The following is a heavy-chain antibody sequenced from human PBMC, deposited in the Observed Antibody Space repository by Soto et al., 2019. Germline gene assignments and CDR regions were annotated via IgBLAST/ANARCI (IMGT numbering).Heavy chain of an antibody. J-gene: IGHJ3*01. CDR2: IYPGDSDI. CDR3: ARGLDDSGHYYDAFDV. V-gene: IGHV5-51*01. Sequence: GESLQISCQTSGYTFATYWIGWVRQLHGKGLEWMGIIYPGDSDIRYSPSFQGQVTISADKSTTTAYVQWSSLKASDTAMYYCARGLDDSGHYYDAFDVWGQGTLVTVSS. D-gene: IGHD1-26*01. CDR1: GYTFATYW.